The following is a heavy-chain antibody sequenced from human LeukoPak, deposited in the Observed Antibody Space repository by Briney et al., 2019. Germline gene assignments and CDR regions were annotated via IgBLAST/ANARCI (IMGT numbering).Heavy chain of an antibody. CDR3: ARSAVVIISPGAFDI. CDR1: GGSICSYY. CDR2: IYYSGST. J-gene: IGHJ3*02. Sequence: SETLSLTCTVSGGSICSYYWSWIRQPPGKGLEWIGYIYYSGSTNYNPSLKSRVTISVDTSKNQFSLKLSSVTAADTAVYYCARSAVVIISPGAFDIWGQGAMVTVSS. D-gene: IGHD3-3*01. V-gene: IGHV4-59*01.